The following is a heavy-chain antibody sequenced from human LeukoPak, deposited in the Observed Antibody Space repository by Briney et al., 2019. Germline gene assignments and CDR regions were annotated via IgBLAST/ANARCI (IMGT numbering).Heavy chain of an antibody. CDR1: GYTFTCYY. J-gene: IGHJ4*02. CDR2: INPNSGGT. CDR3: ARDKRLLNHNGFDY. Sequence: GASVKVSCKASGYTFTCYYMHWVRQAPGQGLEWMGWINPNSGGTNYAQKFQGRVTMTRDTSISTAYMELSRLRSDDTAVYYCARDKRLLNHNGFDYWGQGTLVTVSS. D-gene: IGHD2-2*02. V-gene: IGHV1-2*02.